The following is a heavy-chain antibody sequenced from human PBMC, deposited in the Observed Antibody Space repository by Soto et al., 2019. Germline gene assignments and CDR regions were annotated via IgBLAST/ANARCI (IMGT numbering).Heavy chain of an antibody. CDR2: IYYSGST. CDR3: ASNLEWLRFPHYYYGMDV. J-gene: IGHJ6*02. Sequence: TSETLSLTCTVSGGSISSYYWSWIRQPPGKGLEWIGYIYYSGSTNYNPSLKSRVTISVDTSKNQFSLKLSSVTAADTAVYYCASNLEWLRFPHYYYGMDVWGQGTTVTVSS. CDR1: GGSISSYY. V-gene: IGHV4-59*01. D-gene: IGHD5-12*01.